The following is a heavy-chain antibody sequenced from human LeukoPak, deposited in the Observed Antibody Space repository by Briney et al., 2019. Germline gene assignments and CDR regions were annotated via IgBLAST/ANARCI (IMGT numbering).Heavy chain of an antibody. J-gene: IGHJ5*02. CDR1: GGSISSGGYY. D-gene: IGHD3-10*01. Sequence: SQTLSLTCTVSGGSISSGGYYWSWIRQHPGKGLEWIGYIYYSGSTYYNPSLRSRVAISVDTSKNQFSLKLSSVTAADTAVYYCARDLLGVRGLSWFDPWGQGTLVTVSS. V-gene: IGHV4-31*03. CDR3: ARDLLGVRGLSWFDP. CDR2: IYYSGST.